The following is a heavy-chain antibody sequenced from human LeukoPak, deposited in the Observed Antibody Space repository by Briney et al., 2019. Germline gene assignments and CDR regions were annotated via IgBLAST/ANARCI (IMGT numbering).Heavy chain of an antibody. CDR2: FDPEDGET. Sequence: ASVKVSCKVSGYTLTELSMHWVRQAPGKGLEWMGGFDPEDGETIYAQKFRGRVTMTEDTSTDTAYMELSSLRSEDTAVYYCATRYGSGRHTNWFDPWGQGTLVTVSS. J-gene: IGHJ5*02. V-gene: IGHV1-24*01. CDR3: ATRYGSGRHTNWFDP. D-gene: IGHD3-10*01. CDR1: GYTLTELS.